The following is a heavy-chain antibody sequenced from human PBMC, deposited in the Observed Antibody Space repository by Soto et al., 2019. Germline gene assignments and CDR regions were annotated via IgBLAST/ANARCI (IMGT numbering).Heavy chain of an antibody. Sequence: GPPVKVSCKASGYTFTSYDINWVRQATGQGLEWMGWMNPNSGNTGYAQKFQGRVTMTRNTSINTAYMELSSLRSEDTAVYYCAREKGSSGFDPWGQGTLVTVSS. CDR3: AREKGSSGFDP. CDR2: MNPNSGNT. CDR1: GYTFTSYD. D-gene: IGHD6-6*01. J-gene: IGHJ5*02. V-gene: IGHV1-8*01.